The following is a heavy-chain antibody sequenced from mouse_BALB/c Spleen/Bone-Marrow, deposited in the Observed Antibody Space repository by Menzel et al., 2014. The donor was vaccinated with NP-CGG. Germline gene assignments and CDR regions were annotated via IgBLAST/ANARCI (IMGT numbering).Heavy chain of an antibody. J-gene: IGHJ4*01. D-gene: IGHD4-1*01. CDR3: ARNRDWDGAMDY. Sequence: QVQLKESGHGLVQPSQSLSITCTVSGFSLTSYGVYWVRQSPGKGLEWLGVIWSGGSTDYNAAFISRLSISKDISKSQVFFKMNSLQSNDTAIYYCARNRDWDGAMDYWGQGTSVTVSS. CDR1: GFSLTSYG. CDR2: IWSGGST. V-gene: IGHV2-2*03.